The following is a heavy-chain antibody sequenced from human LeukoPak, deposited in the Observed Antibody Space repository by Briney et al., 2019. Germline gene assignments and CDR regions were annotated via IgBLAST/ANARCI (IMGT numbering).Heavy chain of an antibody. CDR2: ISAYNGNT. CDR1: GYTFTSYG. J-gene: IGHJ5*02. Sequence: ASVKVSCKASGYTFTSYGISWVRQAPGQGLEWMGWISAYNGNTNYAQKLQGGVTMTTDTSTSTAYMELRSLRSDDTAVYYCARDRPIQLWSNNWFDPWGQGTLVTVSS. D-gene: IGHD5-18*01. V-gene: IGHV1-18*01. CDR3: ARDRPIQLWSNNWFDP.